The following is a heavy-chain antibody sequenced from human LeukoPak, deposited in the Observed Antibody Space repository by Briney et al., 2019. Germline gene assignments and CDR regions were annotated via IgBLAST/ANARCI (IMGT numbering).Heavy chain of an antibody. CDR1: GFTFGTQS. Sequence: GGSLRLSCAASGFTFGTQSMNWVRQAPGKGLEWVSFISRTSSTIYYADSVKGRFTISRDNAKNSLYLQMNSLRAEDTAVYYCAGGYSYGSLFDYWGQGTLVTVSS. D-gene: IGHD5-18*01. V-gene: IGHV3-48*04. CDR3: AGGYSYGSLFDY. J-gene: IGHJ4*02. CDR2: ISRTSSTI.